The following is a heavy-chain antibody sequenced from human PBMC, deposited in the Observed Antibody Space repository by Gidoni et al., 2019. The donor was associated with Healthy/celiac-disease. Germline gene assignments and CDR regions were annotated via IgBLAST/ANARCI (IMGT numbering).Heavy chain of an antibody. D-gene: IGHD2-2*01. CDR3: AKGVVSQLLFGGWFDP. CDR2: ISGSVGST. V-gene: IGHV3-23*01. Sequence: EVQLLESGGGLVQPGGSLRLSCAASGFPFSSYAMSWVRQAPGKGLEVVAAISGSVGSTYYADSVKGRFTISRDNSKNTLYLQMNSLRAEDTAVYYCAKGVVSQLLFGGWFDPWGQGTLVTVSS. J-gene: IGHJ5*02. CDR1: GFPFSSYA.